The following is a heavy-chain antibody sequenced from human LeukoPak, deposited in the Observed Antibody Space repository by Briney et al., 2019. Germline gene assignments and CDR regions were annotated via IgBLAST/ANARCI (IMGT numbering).Heavy chain of an antibody. Sequence: GGSLRLSCAASGFTFSDYYMSWIRQAPGKGLEWDSGINWNGGSTGYAGSVKGRFTISRDNAKNSLYLQMNSLRAEDTALYYCASGGIYYGAAFDFWGQGTLVTVSS. CDR2: INWNGGST. D-gene: IGHD1-26*01. V-gene: IGHV3-20*04. CDR3: ASGGIYYGAAFDF. J-gene: IGHJ4*02. CDR1: GFTFSDYY.